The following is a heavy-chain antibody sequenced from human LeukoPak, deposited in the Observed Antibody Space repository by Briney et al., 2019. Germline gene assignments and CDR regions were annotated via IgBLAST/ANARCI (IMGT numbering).Heavy chain of an antibody. V-gene: IGHV4-61*09. CDR3: ARGRYKSESRKWIQLPLRAYYFDY. Sequence: SQTLSLTCTVSGGSISSGSYYWSWIRQPAGKGLEWIGEINHSGSTNYNPSLKSRVTISVDTSKNQFSLKLSSVTAADTAVYYCARGRYKSESRKWIQLPLRAYYFDYWGQGTLVTVSS. D-gene: IGHD5-18*01. J-gene: IGHJ4*02. CDR1: GGSISSGSYY. CDR2: INHSGST.